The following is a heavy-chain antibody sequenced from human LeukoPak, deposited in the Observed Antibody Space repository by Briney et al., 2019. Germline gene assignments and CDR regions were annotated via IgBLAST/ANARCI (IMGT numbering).Heavy chain of an antibody. CDR3: ARGGQQLAHPFDY. Sequence: AGGSLRLSCAASGFTFSSYSMNWVRQAPGKGLEWVSSISSSSSYIYYADSVKGRFTISRDNAKNSLYLQVNSLRAEDTAVYYCARGGQQLAHPFDYWGQGTLVTVSS. J-gene: IGHJ4*02. D-gene: IGHD6-6*01. V-gene: IGHV3-21*01. CDR1: GFTFSSYS. CDR2: ISSSSSYI.